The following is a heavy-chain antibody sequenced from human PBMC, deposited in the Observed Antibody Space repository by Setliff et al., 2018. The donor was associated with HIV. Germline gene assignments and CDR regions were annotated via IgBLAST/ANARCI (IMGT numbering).Heavy chain of an antibody. J-gene: IGHJ4*02. D-gene: IGHD3-22*01. CDR3: ASLNYYDSSGYYPH. CDR2: LYYDGNT. V-gene: IGHV4-59*08. Sequence: SETLSLTCAVYGGSFSGYYWGWIRQSPGKGLEWIGILYYDGNTYYNPSLKSRVTISVDTSKNQFSLKLSSVTAADTAVYYCASLNYYDSSGYYPHWGQGTLVTVSS. CDR1: GGSFSGYY.